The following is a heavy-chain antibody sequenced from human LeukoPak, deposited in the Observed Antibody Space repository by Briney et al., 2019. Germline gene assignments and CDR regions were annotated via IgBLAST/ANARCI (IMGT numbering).Heavy chain of an antibody. Sequence: ASVKVSCKASGYTFTSYYMHWVRQAPGQGLEWMGWINPNSGGTNYAQKFQGWVTMTRDTSISTAYMELSRLRSDDTAVYYCARSYSYYYGMDVRGQGTTVTVSS. CDR3: ARSYSYYYGMDV. CDR2: INPNSGGT. CDR1: GYTFTSYY. V-gene: IGHV1-2*04. J-gene: IGHJ6*02. D-gene: IGHD2-21*01.